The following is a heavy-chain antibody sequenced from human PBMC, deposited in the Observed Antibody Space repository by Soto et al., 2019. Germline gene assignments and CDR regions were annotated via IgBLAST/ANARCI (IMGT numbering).Heavy chain of an antibody. D-gene: IGHD3-10*01. Sequence: SVKVSCKAPGGTFRNYGVTWVRQAPGQGLDWMGGIIPIFGSVTYAQKLQGRLTITADESTSTTYMELSSLRFEDTAVYYCARSVFRGISQYNWFDPWGQGTLVTVSS. V-gene: IGHV1-69*13. CDR1: GGTFRNYG. CDR3: ARSVFRGISQYNWFDP. J-gene: IGHJ5*02. CDR2: IIPIFGSV.